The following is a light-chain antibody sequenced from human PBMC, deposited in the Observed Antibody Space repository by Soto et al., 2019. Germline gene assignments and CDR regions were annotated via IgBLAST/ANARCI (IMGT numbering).Light chain of an antibody. J-gene: IGLJ2*01. CDR2: VKSDGSH. CDR1: SGHGNYV. V-gene: IGLV4-69*01. CDR3: QTWDTGIVV. Sequence: QLVLTQSPSASASLGASVKLSCTLSSGHGNYVIAWHQQQPEKGPRYLMKVKSDGSHNKGDGIPDRFSGSNSGAERYLVISSLQSEDEADYYCQTWDTGIVVFGGGTKVTVL.